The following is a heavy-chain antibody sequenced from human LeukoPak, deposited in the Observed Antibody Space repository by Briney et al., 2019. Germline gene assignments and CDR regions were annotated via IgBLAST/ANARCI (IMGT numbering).Heavy chain of an antibody. CDR3: ARGIATPVELYY. V-gene: IGHV1-8*03. D-gene: IGHD1-7*01. CDR1: RYTFTSYD. Sequence: ASVKVSCKASRYTFTSYDINWVRQATGQGLEWMGWMNPNSGNTGYAQKFQGRVTITRNTSLSTAYMELSSLRYEDTAVYYCARGIATPVELYYWGQGTLVTVSS. J-gene: IGHJ4*02. CDR2: MNPNSGNT.